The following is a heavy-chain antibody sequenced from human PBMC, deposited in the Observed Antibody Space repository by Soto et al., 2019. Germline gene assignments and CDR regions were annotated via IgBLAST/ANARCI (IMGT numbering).Heavy chain of an antibody. CDR1: GYTFTSYY. CDR3: ARVELGNAGMDV. J-gene: IGHJ6*02. V-gene: IGHV1-46*01. Sequence: GSSVKVSCKASGYTFTSYYMHWVRQAPGQGLEWMGIINPSGCSTSYAQKFQGRVTMTRDTSTSTVYMELSSLRSEDTAVYYCARVELGNAGMDVWGQGTTVTVS. D-gene: IGHD1-1*01. CDR2: INPSGCST.